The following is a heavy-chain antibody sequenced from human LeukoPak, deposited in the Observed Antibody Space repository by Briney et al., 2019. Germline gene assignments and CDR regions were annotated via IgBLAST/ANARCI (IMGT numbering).Heavy chain of an antibody. Sequence: GASVKVSCKASGYTFTSYGISWVRQAPGQGLEWMGWISAYNGNTNYAQKLQGRVTMTTDTSTSTAYMELRSLRSDDTAVYYCARVAPTTVTTTIPFDYWGQGTLVTVSS. CDR2: ISAYNGNT. V-gene: IGHV1-18*01. CDR3: ARVAPTTVTTTIPFDY. CDR1: GYTFTSYG. D-gene: IGHD4-17*01. J-gene: IGHJ4*02.